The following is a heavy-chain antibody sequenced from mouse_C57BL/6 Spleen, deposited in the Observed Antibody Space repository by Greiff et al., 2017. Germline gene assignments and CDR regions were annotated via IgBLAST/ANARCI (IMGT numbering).Heavy chain of an antibody. CDR2: INPNNGGT. CDR3: ASYAWFAD. Sequence: VHVKQSGPELVKPGASVKMSCKASGYTFTDYNMHWVKQSHGKSLEWIGYINPNNGGTSYNQKFKGKATLTVNKSSSTAYMELRSLTSEDSAVYYCASYAWFADWGQGTLVTVSA. D-gene: IGHD1-1*01. J-gene: IGHJ3*01. V-gene: IGHV1-22*01. CDR1: GYTFTDYN.